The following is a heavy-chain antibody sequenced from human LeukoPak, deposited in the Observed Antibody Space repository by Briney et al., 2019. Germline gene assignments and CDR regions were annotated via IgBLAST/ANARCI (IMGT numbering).Heavy chain of an antibody. Sequence: PGGSLRLSCAASGFTFSSYEMNWVRQAPGKGLEWVSYVSSSGSTIYYADSVKGRFTISRDNAKNSLYLQMNSLRAEDTAVYYCAREGYGDYGGFGWFDPWGQGTLVTVSS. D-gene: IGHD4-17*01. V-gene: IGHV3-48*03. CDR1: GFTFSSYE. CDR2: VSSSGSTI. J-gene: IGHJ5*02. CDR3: AREGYGDYGGFGWFDP.